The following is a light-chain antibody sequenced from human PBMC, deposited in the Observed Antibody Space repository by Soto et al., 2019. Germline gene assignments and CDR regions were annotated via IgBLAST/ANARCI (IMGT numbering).Light chain of an antibody. CDR3: QQSYSTPQT. V-gene: IGKV1-39*01. J-gene: IGKJ1*01. CDR1: QSFSSY. Sequence: DIQMTQSPSSLSASVGDRVTITCRASQSFSSYLNWYQQKPGKAPKLLIYAASSLQSGVPSRFSGSGSGTDFTLTISSLQPEDFATYYCQQSYSTPQTFGQGTKVEIK. CDR2: AAS.